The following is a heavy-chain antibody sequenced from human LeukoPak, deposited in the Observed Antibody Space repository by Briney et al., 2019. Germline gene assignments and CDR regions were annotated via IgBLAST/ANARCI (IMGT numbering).Heavy chain of an antibody. CDR2: INPSGGST. CDR1: GYTFTSYY. CDR3: ARERVEIDP. V-gene: IGHV1-46*01. J-gene: IGHJ5*02. Sequence: GASVKVSCKASGYTFTSYYMHWVRQAPGQGLEWMGIINPSGGSTSYAQKLQGRVTMTTDTSTSTAYMELRSLRSDDTAVYYCARERVEIDPWGQGTLVTVSS. D-gene: IGHD5-24*01.